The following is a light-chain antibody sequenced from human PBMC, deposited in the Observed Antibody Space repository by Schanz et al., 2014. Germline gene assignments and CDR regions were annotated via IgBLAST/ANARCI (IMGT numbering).Light chain of an antibody. Sequence: QSALTQPASVSGSPGQSITISCTGTSSDVGGYNYVSWYQQHPGKAPKVMIYDVSNRPSGVSNRFSGSKSGNTASLTISGLQAEDEADYYCGSHTGSSTPLYVFGTGTKVTVL. J-gene: IGLJ1*01. CDR1: SSDVGGYNY. CDR3: GSHTGSSTPLYV. V-gene: IGLV2-14*01. CDR2: DVS.